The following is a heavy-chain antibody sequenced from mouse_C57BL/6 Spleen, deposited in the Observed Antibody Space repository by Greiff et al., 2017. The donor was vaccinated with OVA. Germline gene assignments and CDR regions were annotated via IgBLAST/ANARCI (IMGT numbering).Heavy chain of an antibody. D-gene: IGHD1-1*01. CDR3: ARGNYYGSSPYYYAMDY. J-gene: IGHJ4*01. V-gene: IGHV1-64*01. Sequence: QVHVKQSGAELVKPGASVKLSCKASGYTFTSYWMHWVKQRPGQGLEWIGMIHPNSGSTNYNEKFKSKATLTVDKSSSTAYMQLSSLTSEDSAVYYCARGNYYGSSPYYYAMDYWGQGTSVTVSS. CDR1: GYTFTSYW. CDR2: IHPNSGST.